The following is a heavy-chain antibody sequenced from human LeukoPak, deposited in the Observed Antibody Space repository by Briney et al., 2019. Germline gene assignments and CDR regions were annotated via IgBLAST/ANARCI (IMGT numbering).Heavy chain of an antibody. V-gene: IGHV3-23*01. CDR2: ISGKGDLA. J-gene: IGHJ4*02. Sequence: GGSLRLSCAAPGFTFSSYAMSWVRQAPGKGLEWVSGISGKGDLAYHADSVKGRFTISRDNSKNTLYLPMNSLSAEDTAMYYCARPHWTTVTSSLGYWSQGTLVTVSS. CDR1: GFTFSSYA. CDR3: ARPHWTTVTSSLGY. D-gene: IGHD4-17*01.